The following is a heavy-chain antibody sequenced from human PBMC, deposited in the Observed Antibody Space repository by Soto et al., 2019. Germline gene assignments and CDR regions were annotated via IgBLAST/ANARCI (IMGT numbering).Heavy chain of an antibody. J-gene: IGHJ4*02. CDR1: GFTFNNYA. Sequence: EVQLLESGGGLVQPGGSLRLSCAASGFTFNNYAMTWVRQAPGKGLEWVSAISGGGDTTSYADSVKGRFTVSRAGSKNXXXXXXXXXXXXXXXXXXXXXXXXXXXXXTPRVDFWGQGTLVTVSS. CDR3: XXXXXXXXXXTPRVDF. V-gene: IGHV3-23*01. CDR2: ISGGGDTT.